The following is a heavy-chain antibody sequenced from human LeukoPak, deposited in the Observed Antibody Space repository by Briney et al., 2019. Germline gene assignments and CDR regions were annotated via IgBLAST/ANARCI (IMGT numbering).Heavy chain of an antibody. J-gene: IGHJ6*03. CDR2: VDPEDGET. V-gene: IGHV1-69-2*01. D-gene: IGHD3-3*01. Sequence: ATVKLSCKASVYTFTDYYMHWVHQAPGKGLEWMGRVDPEDGETIYAEKFQGRVTITADTSTDTAYMELSSLRSEDTAVYYCATVNRRGRWLRFLGHYYYMDVWGKGTTVTVSS. CDR3: ATVNRRGRWLRFLGHYYYMDV. CDR1: VYTFTDYY.